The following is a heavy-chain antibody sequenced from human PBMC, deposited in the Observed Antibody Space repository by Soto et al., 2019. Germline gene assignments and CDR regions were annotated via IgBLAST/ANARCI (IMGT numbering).Heavy chain of an antibody. J-gene: IGHJ4*02. D-gene: IGHD4-4*01. V-gene: IGHV3-21*01. Sequence: GGSLRLSCAASGFTFSSYSMNWVRQAPGKGLEWVSSISGSGNYTHYADFLRGRFTISRDNAKTSLYLQMNSLRAEDTAVYYCAREGINNYNEYYFDSWGQGTVVTAPQ. CDR3: AREGINNYNEYYFDS. CDR2: ISGSGNYT. CDR1: GFTFSSYS.